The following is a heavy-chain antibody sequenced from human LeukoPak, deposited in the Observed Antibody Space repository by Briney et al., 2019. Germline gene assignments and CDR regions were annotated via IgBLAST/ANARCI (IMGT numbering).Heavy chain of an antibody. CDR1: GGSFSGYY. CDR2: TNHSGST. D-gene: IGHD2-2*01. V-gene: IGHV4-34*01. J-gene: IGHJ5*02. CDR3: ASRIVVVPAANRGWFDP. Sequence: PSETLSLTCAVYGGSFSGYYWSWIRQPPGKGLEWIGETNHSGSTNYNPSLKSRVTISVDTSKNQFSLKLSSVTAADTAVYYCASRIVVVPAANRGWFDPWGQGTLVTVSS.